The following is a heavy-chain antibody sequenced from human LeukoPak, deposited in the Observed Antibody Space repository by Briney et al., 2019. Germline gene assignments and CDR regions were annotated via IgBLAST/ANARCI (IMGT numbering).Heavy chain of an antibody. CDR3: ARDPEVDTAMVLFDY. Sequence: NPGGSLRLSCAASGFTFSSYSMNWVRQAPGKGLEWVSSISSSSSYIYYADSVKGRFTISRDNAKNSLYLQMNSLRAEDTAVYYCARDPEVDTAMVLFDYWSQGTLVTVSS. CDR2: ISSSSSYI. V-gene: IGHV3-21*01. D-gene: IGHD5-18*01. J-gene: IGHJ4*02. CDR1: GFTFSSYS.